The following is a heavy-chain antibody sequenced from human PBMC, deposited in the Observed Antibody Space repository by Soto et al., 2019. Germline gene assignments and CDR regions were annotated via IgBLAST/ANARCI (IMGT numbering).Heavy chain of an antibody. CDR1: GFTFSSYN. CDR2: ISSSSNTI. CDR3: ARLRWEPYYMDV. J-gene: IGHJ6*03. D-gene: IGHD1-26*01. Sequence: GGSLRLSCTASGFTFSSYNMKWARQAPGKGLEWVSYISSSSNTIYYADSVKGRFTISRDNARNSLYLQMNGLRAEDTAVYYCARLRWEPYYMDVWGKGTTVTVSS. V-gene: IGHV3-48*01.